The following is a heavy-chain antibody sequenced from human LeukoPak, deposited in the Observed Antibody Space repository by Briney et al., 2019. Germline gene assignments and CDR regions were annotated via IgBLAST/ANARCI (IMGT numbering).Heavy chain of an antibody. Sequence: PSETLSLTCAVSGYSISSGYYWGWIRQSPEKGLEWIGSIYHSRTTYYNPSLKSRVTISIDTSKNQFSLNLNSVTAADTAVYYCAWKYYYDSSGYFYVDQWGQGTLVTVSS. CDR2: IYHSRTT. J-gene: IGHJ4*02. V-gene: IGHV4-38-2*01. CDR1: GYSISSGYY. CDR3: AWKYYYDSSGYFYVDQ. D-gene: IGHD3-22*01.